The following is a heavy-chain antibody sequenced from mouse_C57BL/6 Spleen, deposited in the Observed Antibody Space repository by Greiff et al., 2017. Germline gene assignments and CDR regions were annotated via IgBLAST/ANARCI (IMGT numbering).Heavy chain of an antibody. Sequence: QVQLQQSGAELARPGASVKLSCKASGYTFTSYGISWVKQRTGQGLEWIGEIYPRSGNTYYNEKFKGKATLTADKSSSTAYMELRSLTSEDSAVYFCARLPDYAMDYWGQGTSVTVAS. CDR2: IYPRSGNT. V-gene: IGHV1-81*01. J-gene: IGHJ4*01. CDR3: ARLPDYAMDY. CDR1: GYTFTSYG.